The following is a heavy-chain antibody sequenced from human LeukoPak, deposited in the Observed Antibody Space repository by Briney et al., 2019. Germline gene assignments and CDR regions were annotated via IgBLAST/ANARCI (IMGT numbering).Heavy chain of an antibody. CDR3: ARVPSIAADGGDAFDI. D-gene: IGHD6-13*01. CDR1: GYTFTGYY. CDR2: INPNSGGT. V-gene: IGHV1-2*02. J-gene: IGHJ3*02. Sequence: HVASVKVSCKASGYTFTGYYMHWVRQAPGQGLEWMGWINPNSGGTNYAQKFQGRVTMTRDTSISTAYMELRSLRSDDTAVYYCARVPSIAADGGDAFDIWGQGTMVTVSS.